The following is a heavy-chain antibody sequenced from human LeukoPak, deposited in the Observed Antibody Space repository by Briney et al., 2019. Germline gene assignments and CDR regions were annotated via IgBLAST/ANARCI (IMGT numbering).Heavy chain of an antibody. D-gene: IGHD3-10*01. V-gene: IGHV5-51*01. CDR1: GYSFTSYW. J-gene: IGHJ6*03. CDR3: ARYATYGSGSYYSDYYYYYMDV. Sequence: GESLKISCKGSGYSFTSYWIGWVRQMPGKGLEWMGIIYPGDSDTRYSPSFQGQVTISADKSISTAYLQWSSLKASDTAMYYRARYATYGSGSYYSDYYYYYMDVWGKGTTVTVSS. CDR2: IYPGDSDT.